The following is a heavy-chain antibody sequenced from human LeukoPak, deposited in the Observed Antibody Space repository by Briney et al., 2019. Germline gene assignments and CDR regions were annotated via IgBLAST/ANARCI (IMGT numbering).Heavy chain of an antibody. CDR2: IYPGDSDT. D-gene: IGHD2-21*02. CDR1: GYSFTSYW. CDR3: ARGNCGGDCYSVFDY. J-gene: IGHJ4*02. V-gene: IGHV5-51*01. Sequence: GESLKISCKGSGYSFTSYWIGWVRQVPGKGLEWMGIIYPGDSDTRYSPSFQGQVTISADKSISTAYLQWSSLKASDTAMYYCARGNCGGDCYSVFDYWGQGTLVTVSS.